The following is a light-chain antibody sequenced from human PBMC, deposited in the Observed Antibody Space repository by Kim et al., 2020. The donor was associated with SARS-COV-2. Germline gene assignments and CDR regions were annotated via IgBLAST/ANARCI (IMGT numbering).Light chain of an antibody. Sequence: SSELTQDPAVSVALGQTVRITCQGDSLRSYYASWYQQKPGQAPVLVIYGKNNRPSGIPDRFSGSSSGNTASLTITGAQAEDEADYYCNSRDSSGNNLAVF. CDR1: SLRSYY. CDR3: NSRDSSGNNLAV. CDR2: GKN. J-gene: IGLJ2*01. V-gene: IGLV3-19*01.